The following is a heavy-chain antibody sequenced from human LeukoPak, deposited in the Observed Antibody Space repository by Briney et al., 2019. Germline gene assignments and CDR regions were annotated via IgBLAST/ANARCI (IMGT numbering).Heavy chain of an antibody. V-gene: IGHV3-21*01. Sequence: GGSLRLSCAASGFTFSSYSMNWVRQAPGKGLEWVSSISSSSSYIYYADSVKGRFTISRDNAKNSLYLQMNSLRAEDTALYYCAREVSEGFDFWGQGTLVTVSS. D-gene: IGHD3-22*01. CDR1: GFTFSSYS. CDR3: AREVSEGFDF. CDR2: ISSSSSYI. J-gene: IGHJ4*02.